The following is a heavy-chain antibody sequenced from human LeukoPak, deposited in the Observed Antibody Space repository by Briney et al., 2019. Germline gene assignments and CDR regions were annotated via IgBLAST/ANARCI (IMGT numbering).Heavy chain of an antibody. Sequence: GGSLRLSCAASGFTFSSYAMHWVRQAPGKGLEWVAVISYDGSNKYYADSVKGRFTISRDNSKNTLYLQMNSLRAEDTAVYYCARAGEDYYGSGSYGLYNWFDPWGQGTLVTVSS. CDR2: ISYDGSNK. J-gene: IGHJ5*02. V-gene: IGHV3-30*04. D-gene: IGHD3-10*01. CDR1: GFTFSSYA. CDR3: ARAGEDYYGSGSYGLYNWFDP.